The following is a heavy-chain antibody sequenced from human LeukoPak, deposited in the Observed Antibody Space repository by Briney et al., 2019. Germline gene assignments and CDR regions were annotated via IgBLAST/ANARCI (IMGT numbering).Heavy chain of an antibody. Sequence: VASVKLSCKASGGTFSSYAISWVRQAPGQGLGWMGRIILILGIANYAQKFQGRVTITADKSTSTAYMELSSLRSEDTAVYYCARDPEGVVPAATDYWGQGTLVTVSS. D-gene: IGHD2-2*01. J-gene: IGHJ4*02. V-gene: IGHV1-69*04. CDR3: ARDPEGVVPAATDY. CDR2: IILILGIA. CDR1: GGTFSSYA.